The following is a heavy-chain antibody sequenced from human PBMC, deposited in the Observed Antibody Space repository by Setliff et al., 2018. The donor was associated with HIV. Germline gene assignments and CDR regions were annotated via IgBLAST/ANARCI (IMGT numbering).Heavy chain of an antibody. Sequence: SETLSLTCTVSNVSINSYYWSWIRQPAGRALEWIGRIYSSGSTNYNPSLKSRVKMSIDTSKNQFSLKLSSVTAADTAVYFCARDPYCSGDGCFRYYQHWGRGTLVTVS. V-gene: IGHV4-4*07. CDR3: ARDPYCSGDGCFRYYQH. CDR1: NVSINSYY. D-gene: IGHD2-15*01. CDR2: IYSSGST. J-gene: IGHJ1*01.